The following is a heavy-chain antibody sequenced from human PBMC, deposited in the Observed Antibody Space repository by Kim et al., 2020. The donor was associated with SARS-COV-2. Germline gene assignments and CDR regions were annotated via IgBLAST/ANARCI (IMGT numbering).Heavy chain of an antibody. V-gene: IGHV4-34*01. CDR3: AREQWLRNSLFDY. D-gene: IGHD6-19*01. J-gene: IGHJ4*02. Sequence: YNPSLKSRVTISVATSKNQFSLKLSSVTAADTAVYYCAREQWLRNSLFDYWGQGTLVTVSS.